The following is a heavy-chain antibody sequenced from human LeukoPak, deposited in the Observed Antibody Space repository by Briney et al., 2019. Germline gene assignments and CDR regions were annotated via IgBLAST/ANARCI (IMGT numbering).Heavy chain of an antibody. D-gene: IGHD6-25*01. CDR1: GLTFSSYG. Sequence: GGSLRLSCAASGLTFSSYGMHWVRQAPGKGLEWVAVIWYDGSNKYYADSVKGRFTISRDNSKNTLYLQMNSLRAEDTAVYYCARSRSRGRGYYYGMDVWGQGTTVTVSS. J-gene: IGHJ6*02. V-gene: IGHV3-33*01. CDR3: ARSRSRGRGYYYGMDV. CDR2: IWYDGSNK.